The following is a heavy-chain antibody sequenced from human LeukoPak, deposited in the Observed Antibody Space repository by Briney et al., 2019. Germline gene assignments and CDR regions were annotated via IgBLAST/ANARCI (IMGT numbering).Heavy chain of an antibody. CDR2: IYYSGST. Sequence: SQTLSLTCTVSGGSISSGGYYWSWLRQHPGKGLEWIGYIYYSGSTYYNPSLKSRVTISVDTSKNQFSLKLSSVTAADTAVYYCARGGAAALFMDVWGKGTTVTASS. CDR3: ARGGAAALFMDV. CDR1: GGSISSGGYY. J-gene: IGHJ6*03. V-gene: IGHV4-31*03. D-gene: IGHD6-13*01.